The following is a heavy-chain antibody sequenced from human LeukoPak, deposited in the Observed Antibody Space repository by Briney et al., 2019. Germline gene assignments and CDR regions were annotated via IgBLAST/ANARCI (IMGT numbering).Heavy chain of an antibody. J-gene: IGHJ4*02. CDR2: IHHSGAT. CDR1: GGSLNTYY. CDR3: ARDKGVERLGGVYFDS. Sequence: SETLSLTCTVSGGSLNTYYWDWIRQPAGKGLEWIGRIHHSGATNYNPSLKSRVTMSVDTSKNQFSLILRSVTAADTAVYYCARDKGVERLGGVYFDSWGQGTLVIVSS. D-gene: IGHD1-26*01. V-gene: IGHV4-4*07.